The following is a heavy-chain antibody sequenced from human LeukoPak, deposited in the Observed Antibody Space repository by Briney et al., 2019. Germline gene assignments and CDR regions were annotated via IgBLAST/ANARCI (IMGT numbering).Heavy chain of an antibody. CDR3: AKPPRAYSSSWFDY. J-gene: IGHJ4*02. V-gene: IGHV3-66*04. D-gene: IGHD6-13*01. CDR1: EFSVGSNY. Sequence: PGGSLRLSCAASEFSVGSNYMTWVRQAPGKGLEWVSLIYSGGSTYYADSVKGRFTISRDNSKNSLYLQMNSLRTEDTALHYCAKPPRAYSSSWFDYWGQGTLVTVSS. CDR2: IYSGGST.